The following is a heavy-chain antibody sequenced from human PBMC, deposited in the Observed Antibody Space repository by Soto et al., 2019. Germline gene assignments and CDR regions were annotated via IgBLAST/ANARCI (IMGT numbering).Heavy chain of an antibody. V-gene: IGHV1-18*01. Sequence: ASVKVSCKASGYTFTSYGISWVRQAPGQGLEWMGWINAGNGNTNYAQKLQGRVTMTTDTSTSTAYMELRSLRSDDTAVYYCARIPLRYYYYYMDVWGKGTTVTVS. J-gene: IGHJ6*03. CDR2: INAGNGNT. CDR1: GYTFTSYG. CDR3: ARIPLRYYYYYMDV.